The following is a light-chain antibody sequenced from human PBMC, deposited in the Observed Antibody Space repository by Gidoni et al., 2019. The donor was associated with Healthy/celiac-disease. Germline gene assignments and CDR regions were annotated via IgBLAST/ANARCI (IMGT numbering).Light chain of an antibody. CDR1: QGISSY. V-gene: IGKV1-8*01. Sequence: IRMTQSPSPLSASTGDRVTITCRASQGISSYLAWYQQKPGKAPKLLIYAASTLQSGVPSRFSGSGSGTDFTLTISCLQSEDFATYYCQQYYSYPRTFGQGTKVEIK. CDR2: AAS. J-gene: IGKJ1*01. CDR3: QQYYSYPRT.